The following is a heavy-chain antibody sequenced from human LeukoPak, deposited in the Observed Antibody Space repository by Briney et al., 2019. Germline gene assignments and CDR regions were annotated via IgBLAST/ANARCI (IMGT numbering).Heavy chain of an antibody. J-gene: IGHJ2*01. CDR1: GFTVRSYD. CDR3: ARELRIEGYLYFDL. Sequence: GGSLRLSCAASGFTVRSYDMHWVRQVAGKGLEWVSAISTASNPHYAASVQGRFTIFRANAENSLYLQMNSQSAEDTAVYYCARELRIEGYLYFDLWGRGTLVTVSS. CDR2: ISTASNP. V-gene: IGHV3-13*05. D-gene: IGHD2-21*01.